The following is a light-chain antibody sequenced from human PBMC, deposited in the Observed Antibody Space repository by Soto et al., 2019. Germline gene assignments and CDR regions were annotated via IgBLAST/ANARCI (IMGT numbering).Light chain of an antibody. V-gene: IGKV1-5*03. CDR3: QQYSSYSPET. Sequence: DIQMTQSPSTLSASIGDRVTITCRANQSISVWLAWYQQKPGKAPKVLIYKASRLESGVPSRFSGSGSGTEFTLTISSPQPDDFATYYCQQYSSYSPETFGQGTKVDI. CDR1: QSISVW. CDR2: KAS. J-gene: IGKJ1*01.